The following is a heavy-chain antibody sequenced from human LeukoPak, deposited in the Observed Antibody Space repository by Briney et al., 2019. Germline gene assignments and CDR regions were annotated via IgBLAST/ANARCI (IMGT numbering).Heavy chain of an antibody. Sequence: GASVKVSCKASGYTFTGYYMHWVRQAPGQGLEWMGWINPNSGGTNYAQKFQGRVTMTRDTSISTAYMELSRLRSDDTAVYYCARVRWELLGLFDYWGQGTLVTVSS. J-gene: IGHJ4*02. CDR1: GYTFTGYY. V-gene: IGHV1-2*02. CDR3: ARVRWELLGLFDY. CDR2: INPNSGGT. D-gene: IGHD1-26*01.